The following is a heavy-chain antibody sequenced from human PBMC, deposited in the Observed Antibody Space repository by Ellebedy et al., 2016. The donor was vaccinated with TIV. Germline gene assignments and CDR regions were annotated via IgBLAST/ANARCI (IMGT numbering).Heavy chain of an antibody. J-gene: IGHJ4*02. CDR1: GYTFTSYF. CDR2: INPSGGST. V-gene: IGHV1-46*04. CDR3: ARARSSGWLHTPDY. D-gene: IGHD6-19*01. Sequence: ASVKVSCKASGYTFTSYFMHWLRQAPGQGLEWMGIINPSGGSTTYAQKLQGRVTMTRDTPTSTVYMESSSLRSEDTGVYYCARARSSGWLHTPDYWGQGGLVTVSS.